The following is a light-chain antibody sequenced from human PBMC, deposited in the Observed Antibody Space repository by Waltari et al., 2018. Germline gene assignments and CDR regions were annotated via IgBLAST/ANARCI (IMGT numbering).Light chain of an antibody. CDR1: SPNIGAGHE. J-gene: IGLJ2*01. CDR3: QSYDSSLSGLEVV. Sequence: QSVLTQPPSVSGAPGQRVTISCTGSSPNIGAGHELHWYQQLPGPAPKLLSYGNSNRPSGVPDRFSGSKSGTSASLAITGLQAEDEADYYCQSYDSSLSGLEVVFGGGTKLTAL. V-gene: IGLV1-40*01. CDR2: GNS.